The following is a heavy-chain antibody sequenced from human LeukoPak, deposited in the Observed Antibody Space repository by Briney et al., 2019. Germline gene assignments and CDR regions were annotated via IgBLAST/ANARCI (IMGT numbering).Heavy chain of an antibody. CDR2: IYHSGST. D-gene: IGHD5-12*01. CDR3: ARVFSYSGYDPPDY. CDR1: GGSISSSSYY. J-gene: IGHJ4*02. Sequence: PSETLSLTCTVSGGSISSSSYYWGWIRQPPGKGLEWIGSIYHSGSTYYNPSLKSRVTISVDTSKNQFSLKLSSVTAADTAVYYCARVFSYSGYDPPDYWGQGTLVTVSS. V-gene: IGHV4-39*07.